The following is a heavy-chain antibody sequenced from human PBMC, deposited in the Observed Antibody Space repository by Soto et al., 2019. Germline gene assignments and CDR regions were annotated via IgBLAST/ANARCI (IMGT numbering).Heavy chain of an antibody. CDR2: ITGVGRRT. Sequence: GGSLRLSCAASGFPVNIYAMSWVRQAPEKGLEWVSSITGVGRRTYYADSVKGRFTISRDNSKNSLYLQMNSLKAEDTAMYYCTQHRGGPPYFFGMDVWGQGTAVTVSS. CDR3: TQHRGGPPYFFGMDV. CDR1: GFPVNIYA. J-gene: IGHJ6*02. D-gene: IGHD2-15*01. V-gene: IGHV3-23*01.